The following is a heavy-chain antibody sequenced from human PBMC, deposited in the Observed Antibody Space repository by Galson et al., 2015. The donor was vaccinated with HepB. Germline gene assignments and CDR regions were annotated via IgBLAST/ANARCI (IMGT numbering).Heavy chain of an antibody. CDR2: IRYDGSNK. D-gene: IGHD1-20*01. V-gene: IGHV3-30*02. CDR1: GFTFSSYG. Sequence: SLRLSCAASGFTFSSYGMHWVRQAPGKGLEWVAFIRYDGSNKYYADSVKGRFTISRDNSKNTLYLQMNSLRAEDTAVYYCAKDLGIPGGITPGYYFDYWGQGTLVTVSS. J-gene: IGHJ4*02. CDR3: AKDLGIPGGITPGYYFDY.